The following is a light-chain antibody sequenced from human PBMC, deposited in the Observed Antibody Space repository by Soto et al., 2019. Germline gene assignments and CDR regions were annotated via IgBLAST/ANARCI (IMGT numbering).Light chain of an antibody. CDR1: QYITIY. V-gene: IGKV3-11*01. Sequence: EIVLTQSPATLSLSPGERATLSCRASQYITIYLAWYQQKPGQAPRLLIYDASNRATGIPARFSGSGSGTDFTLTISSLEPDDFAVYFCQQYVNSPCTFGQGTKVDIK. CDR3: QQYVNSPCT. J-gene: IGKJ2*02. CDR2: DAS.